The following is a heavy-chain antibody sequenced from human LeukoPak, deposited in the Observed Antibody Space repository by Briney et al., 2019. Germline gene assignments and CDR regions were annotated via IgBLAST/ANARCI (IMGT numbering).Heavy chain of an antibody. CDR2: ISDTGASA. V-gene: IGHV3-23*01. Sequence: GGSLRLSCAATGLSVSSNFMSWVRQAPGKGLQWIAAISDTGASAYYADSFEGRFTISRDNSKGTVYLQMNSLRAGDTAVYYCAKDLTGTDYWGQGTLVTVSA. CDR3: AKDLTGTDY. D-gene: IGHD1-20*01. CDR1: GLSVSSNF. J-gene: IGHJ4*02.